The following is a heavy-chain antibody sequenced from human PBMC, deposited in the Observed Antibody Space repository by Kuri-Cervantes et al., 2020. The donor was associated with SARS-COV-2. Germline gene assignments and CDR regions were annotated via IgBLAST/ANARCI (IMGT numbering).Heavy chain of an antibody. CDR2: IIPIFGTA. D-gene: IGHD5-18*01. V-gene: IGHV1-69*13. Sequence: SVKVSCKASGYSFSSYDINWVRQAPGQGLEWMGGIIPIFGTANYAQKFQGRVTITADESTSTAYMELSSLRSEDTAVYYCAVGADTAAPNSYYYYYMDVWGKGTTVTVSS. J-gene: IGHJ6*03. CDR3: AVGADTAAPNSYYYYYMDV. CDR1: GYSFSSYD.